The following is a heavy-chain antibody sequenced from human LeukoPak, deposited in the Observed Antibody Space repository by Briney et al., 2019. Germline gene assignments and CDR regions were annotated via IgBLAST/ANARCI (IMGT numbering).Heavy chain of an antibody. Sequence: GASVKVSCKASGGTFSSYAISWVRQAPGQGLEWMGWISAYNGNTNYAQKLQGRVTMTTDTSTSTAYMELRSLRSDDTAVYYCARVQEQQLVYYYYMDVWGKGTTVTVSS. CDR2: ISAYNGNT. CDR1: GGTFSSYA. J-gene: IGHJ6*03. D-gene: IGHD6-13*01. CDR3: ARVQEQQLVYYYYMDV. V-gene: IGHV1-18*01.